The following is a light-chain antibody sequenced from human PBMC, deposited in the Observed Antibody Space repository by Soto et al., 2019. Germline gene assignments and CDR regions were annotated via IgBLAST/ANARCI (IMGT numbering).Light chain of an antibody. CDR2: ENN. V-gene: IGLV1-51*02. Sequence: QSVLTQPPSVSAAPGQTVTISCSGSSSNIGNNYVSWYQQLPGTAPKLLIYENNKRPSGIPDRFSGSKSGTSATLGITGLQTGDEADYYCGTWDSSLSAVFGGGTKLHRP. J-gene: IGLJ2*01. CDR1: SSNIGNNY. CDR3: GTWDSSLSAV.